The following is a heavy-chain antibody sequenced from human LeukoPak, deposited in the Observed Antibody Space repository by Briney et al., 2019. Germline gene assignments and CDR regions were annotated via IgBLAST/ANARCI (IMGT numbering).Heavy chain of an antibody. Sequence: PSETLSLTCTVSGGSISSYYWSWIRQPAGKGLEWIGRIYTSGSTNYNPSLKSRVTMSVDTSKNQFSLKLSSVTAADTAVYYCARGPYDFWSGYLNWFDPWGQGTLVTVSS. J-gene: IGHJ5*02. V-gene: IGHV4-4*07. CDR2: IYTSGST. CDR3: ARGPYDFWSGYLNWFDP. CDR1: GGSISSYY. D-gene: IGHD3-3*01.